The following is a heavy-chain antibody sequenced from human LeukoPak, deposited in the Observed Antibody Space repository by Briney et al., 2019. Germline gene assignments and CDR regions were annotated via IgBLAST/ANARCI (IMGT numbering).Heavy chain of an antibody. V-gene: IGHV5-51*01. CDR2: IYPGDSDT. J-gene: IGHJ4*02. D-gene: IGHD2-21*02. Sequence: GESLKISCKGSGYSFTSYWIGWVRQMPGKGLEWMGIIYPGDSDTRYSPSFQGQVSISADKSISTAYLQWSSLKASDTAMFYCARREYCGGDCYLFDYWGQGTLVTVSS. CDR1: GYSFTSYW. CDR3: ARREYCGGDCYLFDY.